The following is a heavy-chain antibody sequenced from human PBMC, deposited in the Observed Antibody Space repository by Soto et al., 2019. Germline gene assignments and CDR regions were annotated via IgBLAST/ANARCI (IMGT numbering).Heavy chain of an antibody. CDR2: IYNTGST. CDR1: GGSISSADYY. CDR3: ARGSSGDKVDY. V-gene: IGHV4-30-4*01. Sequence: QVQLQEPGPRLVEPSQTLSLTCTVSGGSISSADYYWSLIRQPPGTGLEWIGHIYNTGSTYSNPSLPSRVTISVDMSKNQFSLKLSSVTAADTAVYYCARGSSGDKVDYWGQGTLVTVSS. J-gene: IGHJ4*02. D-gene: IGHD1-26*01.